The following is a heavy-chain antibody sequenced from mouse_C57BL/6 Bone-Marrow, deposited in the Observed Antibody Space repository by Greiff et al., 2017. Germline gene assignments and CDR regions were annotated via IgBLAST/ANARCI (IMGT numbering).Heavy chain of an antibody. J-gene: IGHJ2*01. D-gene: IGHD5-1*01. CDR3: ARHEGFYLYFDY. Sequence: QVHVKQSGAELVKPGASVKLSCKASGYTFTEYTIHWVKQRSGQGLEWIGWLYPGSGSIKYNEKFKDKATLTADKSSSTVYMELSRLTSEDSAVYFCARHEGFYLYFDYWGQGTTLTVSS. CDR1: GYTFTEYT. V-gene: IGHV1-62-2*01. CDR2: LYPGSGSI.